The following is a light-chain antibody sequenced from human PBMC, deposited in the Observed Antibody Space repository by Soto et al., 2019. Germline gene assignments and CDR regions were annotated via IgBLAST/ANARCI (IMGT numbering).Light chain of an antibody. CDR2: DAS. CDR1: QSIGSW. V-gene: IGKV1-5*01. CDR3: QHYNSYSEA. Sequence: FRMTQSPSTLSASVGDRVTITCRASQSIGSWLAWYQQKPGKAPKLLIYDASSLESGVPSRFSGSGSGTEFTLTISSLQPDDFATYYCQHYNSYSEAFGQGTKVDI. J-gene: IGKJ1*01.